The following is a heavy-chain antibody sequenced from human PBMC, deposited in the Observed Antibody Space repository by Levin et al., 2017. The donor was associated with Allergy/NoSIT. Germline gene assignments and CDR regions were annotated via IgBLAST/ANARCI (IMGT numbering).Heavy chain of an antibody. D-gene: IGHD6-19*01. J-gene: IGHJ6*02. CDR2: IIWNGEGM. CDR3: ARDGDLGQWPQYGMDV. V-gene: IGHV3-9*01. Sequence: GGSLRLSCTVSGFTFDDHAIHWVRQAPGKGLERVSVIIWNGEGMGYSDPVMGRFTIFRDNARNSLYLLMDSPRPEDTALYCCARDGDLGQWPQYGMDVWGQGTTVTVSS. CDR1: GFTFDDHA.